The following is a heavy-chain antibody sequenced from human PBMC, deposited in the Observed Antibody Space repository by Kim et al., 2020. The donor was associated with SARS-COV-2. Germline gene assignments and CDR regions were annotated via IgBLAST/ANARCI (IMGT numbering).Heavy chain of an antibody. CDR2: IGTAGDT. Sequence: GGSLRLSCAASGFTFSSYDMHWVRQATGKGLEWVSAIGTAGDTYYPGSVKGRFTISRENAKNSLYLQMNSLRAGDTAVYYCARAGHWNYLEFDPWGPGNPGHRLL. D-gene: IGHD1-7*01. V-gene: IGHV3-13*04. J-gene: IGHJ5*02. CDR3: ARAGHWNYLEFDP. CDR1: GFTFSSYD.